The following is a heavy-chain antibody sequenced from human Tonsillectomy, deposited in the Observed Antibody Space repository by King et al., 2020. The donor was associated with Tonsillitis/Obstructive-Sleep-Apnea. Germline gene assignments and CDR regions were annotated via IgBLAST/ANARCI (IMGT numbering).Heavy chain of an antibody. J-gene: IGHJ3*01. V-gene: IGHV1-18*01. CDR3: AVNARGHFF. CDR2: ISTYNGNT. CDR1: GYTFTSYD. Sequence: HVQLVQSGAEVKKPGASVKVSCKASGYTFTSYDLSWVRQAPGQGLEWMGWISTYNGNTIYAQKVQGRVTMTTDTSTSTAYMELRSLRSDDTAVYYCAVNARGHFFWGQGTMVTVSS. D-gene: IGHD1-26*01.